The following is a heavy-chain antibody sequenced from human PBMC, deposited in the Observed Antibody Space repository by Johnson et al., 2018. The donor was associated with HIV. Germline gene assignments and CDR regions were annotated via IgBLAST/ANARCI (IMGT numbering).Heavy chain of an antibody. V-gene: IGHV3-NL1*01. CDR2: ISGSGGSS. J-gene: IGHJ3*02. Sequence: QVQLVESGGGVVQPGGSLRLSCAASGFTFSSYGMHWVRQAPGKGLEWVSAISGSGGSSYYADSVKGRFTISRDNSKNTLYLQMNSLRVEDTAVYYCAKGADYADYEGAFDIWGQGTMVTVSS. D-gene: IGHD4-17*01. CDR3: AKGADYADYEGAFDI. CDR1: GFTFSSYG.